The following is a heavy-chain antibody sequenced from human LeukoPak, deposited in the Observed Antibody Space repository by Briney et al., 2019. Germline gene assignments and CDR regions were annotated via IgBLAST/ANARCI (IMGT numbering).Heavy chain of an antibody. J-gene: IGHJ4*02. Sequence: ASVKVSCKASGYTFTSYDINWVRQATGQGLEWMGWMNPNSGNTGYAQKFQGRVTITTDESTSTAYMELSSLRSEDTAVYYCARSRPYYSNHGGFFYWGQGTLVTVSS. CDR3: ARSRPYYSNHGGFFY. CDR1: GYTFTSYD. CDR2: MNPNSGNT. D-gene: IGHD4-11*01. V-gene: IGHV1-8*03.